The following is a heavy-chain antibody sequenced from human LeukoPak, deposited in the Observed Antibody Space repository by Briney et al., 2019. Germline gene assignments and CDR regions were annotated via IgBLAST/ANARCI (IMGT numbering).Heavy chain of an antibody. CDR3: ARDSNTAYDYVWGSYRSMYFDY. CDR2: ISYDGSNK. J-gene: IGHJ4*02. V-gene: IGHV3-30-3*01. D-gene: IGHD3-16*02. Sequence: PGGSLSLSCAASGFTFSSYAMHWVRQAPGKGLEWVAVISYDGSNKYYADSVKGQFTISRDNSKNTLYLQMNSLRAEDTAVYYCARDSNTAYDYVWGSYRSMYFDYWGQGTLVTVSS. CDR1: GFTFSSYA.